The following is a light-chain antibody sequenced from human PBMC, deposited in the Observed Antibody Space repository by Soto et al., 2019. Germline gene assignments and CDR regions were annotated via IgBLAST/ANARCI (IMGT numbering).Light chain of an antibody. Sequence: QSALTQPPSASGSPGQSVTISCTGTSRDVGAYNYVSWYQQYPGKVPKLMIYEVSKRPSGVPDRFSGSKSGNTASLTVSGLQVEDEADYYCSSYTSSSTVVFGGGTKLTVL. CDR1: SRDVGAYNY. CDR2: EVS. J-gene: IGLJ2*01. CDR3: SSYTSSSTVV. V-gene: IGLV2-8*01.